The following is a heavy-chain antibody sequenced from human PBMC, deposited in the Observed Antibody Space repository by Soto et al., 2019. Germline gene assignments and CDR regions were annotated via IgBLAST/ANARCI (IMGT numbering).Heavy chain of an antibody. CDR1: GYPYTNSY. J-gene: IGHJ6*02. V-gene: IGHV1-2*02. Sequence: QVQLVQSGAEVRKPGASVKVSCKASGYPYTNSYMHWVRQAPGQGLEWMGWIHPNTGGTNYAQKFQGRVTLTRDTSVSTVYMELNRLTSDDTAIYFCASDFRTRGWFRQAGNFAMDVWGQWTTVTAS. CDR3: ASDFRTRGWFRQAGNFAMDV. CDR2: IHPNTGGT. D-gene: IGHD6-19*01.